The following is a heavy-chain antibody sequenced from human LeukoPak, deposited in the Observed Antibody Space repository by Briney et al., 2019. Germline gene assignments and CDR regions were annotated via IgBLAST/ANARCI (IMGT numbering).Heavy chain of an antibody. J-gene: IGHJ4*02. Sequence: GGSLRLSCAASGFTFKNHGMHWVRQAPGKGREWVAVIWYDDTTKYYGDSVKGRFTISRDNSRNTLYLQMNSLRAEDTAVYYCARDHRTGSYYPDYWGQGTPVTVS. CDR1: GFTFKNHG. CDR3: ARDHRTGSYYPDY. D-gene: IGHD3-10*01. V-gene: IGHV3-33*01. CDR2: IWYDDTTK.